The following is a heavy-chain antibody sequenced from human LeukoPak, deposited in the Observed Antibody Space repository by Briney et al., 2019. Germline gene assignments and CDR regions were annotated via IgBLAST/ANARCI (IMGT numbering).Heavy chain of an antibody. D-gene: IGHD2-21*02. CDR2: IYYSGSA. V-gene: IGHV4-39*01. J-gene: IGHJ3*01. CDR1: GGSISSSSYY. CDR3: ARRLYAFDL. Sequence: SETLSLTCTVSGGSISSSSYYWGWFRQPPGKGLEWIGSIYYSGSASYNPSLQSRVTISVDTSKNQLSLNVRSVTAADTALYYCARRLYAFDLWGQGTMVTVSS.